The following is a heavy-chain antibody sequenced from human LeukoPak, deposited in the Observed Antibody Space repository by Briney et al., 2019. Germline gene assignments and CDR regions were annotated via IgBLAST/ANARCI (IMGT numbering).Heavy chain of an antibody. J-gene: IGHJ4*02. V-gene: IGHV3-53*01. Sequence: PGGSLRLSCAASGFTVSSNYMSWVRQAPGKGLEWVSVIYSRGSTYYADSVKGRFTISRDNSKNTLYLQMNSLRAEDTAVYYCARGDPFGSGPSPAYFDYWGQGTLVTVSS. CDR2: IYSRGST. CDR3: ARGDPFGSGPSPAYFDY. CDR1: GFTVSSNY. D-gene: IGHD3-10*01.